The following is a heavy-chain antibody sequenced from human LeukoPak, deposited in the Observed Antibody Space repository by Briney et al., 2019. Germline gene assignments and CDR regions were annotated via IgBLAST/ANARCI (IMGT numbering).Heavy chain of an antibody. CDR2: INHSGST. CDR1: GGSFSGYY. V-gene: IGHV4-34*01. CDR3: ARLRSAARPDY. J-gene: IGHJ4*02. Sequence: SETLSLTCAVYGGSFSGYYWSWIRQPPGKGLEWIGEINHSGSTNYNPSLKSRVTISVDTSKNQFSLKLSSVTAADTAVYYCARLRSAARPDYWGQGTLVTVSS. D-gene: IGHD6-6*01.